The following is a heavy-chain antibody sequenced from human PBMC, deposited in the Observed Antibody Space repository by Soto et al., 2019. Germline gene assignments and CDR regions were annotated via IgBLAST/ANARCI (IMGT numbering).Heavy chain of an antibody. V-gene: IGHV3-9*01. J-gene: IGHJ4*02. CDR3: AKGRYDFWSPYYFDS. Sequence: GGSLRLSCVVTGLNLDDFAMHWVRQAPGKGLEWVSGITWNSRVLAYADSVKGRFTISRDNARNSLYLQMDSLWDEDTALYYCAKGRYDFWSPYYFDSWGQGTLVTVSS. CDR1: GLNLDDFA. CDR2: ITWNSRVL. D-gene: IGHD3-3*01.